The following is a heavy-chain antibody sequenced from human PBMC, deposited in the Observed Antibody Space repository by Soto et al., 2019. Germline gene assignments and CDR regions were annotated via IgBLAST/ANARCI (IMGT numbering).Heavy chain of an antibody. CDR3: ARFSDYSSGWYVVAFDY. D-gene: IGHD6-19*01. CDR1: GYTFTSYG. V-gene: IGHV1-18*01. CDR2: ISAYNGNT. Sequence: ASVKVSCKASGYTFTSYGISWVRQAPGQGLEWMGWISAYNGNTNYAQKLQGRVTMTTDTSTSTAYMELRSLRSDDTAVYYCARFSDYSSGWYVVAFDYWGQGTLVTSPQ. J-gene: IGHJ4*02.